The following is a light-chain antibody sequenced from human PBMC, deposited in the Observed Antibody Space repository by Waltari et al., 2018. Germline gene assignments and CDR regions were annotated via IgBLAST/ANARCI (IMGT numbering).Light chain of an antibody. CDR1: QSIGSY. Sequence: DIQMTQSPSSLSASVGDRVTITCRASQSIGSYLNCYQQKPGKAPKVLIYAASSLQSGVPSRFSGSGSGTDFTLSISSLQPEDFATYYCQQSYSTLPFTFGPGTTVDIK. J-gene: IGKJ3*01. CDR2: AAS. CDR3: QQSYSTLPFT. V-gene: IGKV1-39*01.